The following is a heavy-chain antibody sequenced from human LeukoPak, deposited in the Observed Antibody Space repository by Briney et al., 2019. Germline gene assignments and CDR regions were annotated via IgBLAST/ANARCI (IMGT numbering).Heavy chain of an antibody. CDR3: ARDRGITMVRGVAQREGFDK. J-gene: IGHJ4*02. Sequence: GGSLRLSCATSGFTFKTYNMNWVRQAPGKGLEWVAYISTSGATTHYAASLRGRFTISRDNADASLHLQMDSLRDDDTAVYFCARDRGITMVRGVAQREGFDKWGQGTLVAVAS. CDR2: ISTSGATT. D-gene: IGHD3-10*01. V-gene: IGHV3-48*02. CDR1: GFTFKTYN.